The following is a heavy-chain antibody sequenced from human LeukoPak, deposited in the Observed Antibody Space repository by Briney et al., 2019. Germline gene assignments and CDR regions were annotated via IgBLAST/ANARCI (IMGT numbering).Heavy chain of an antibody. J-gene: IGHJ4*02. CDR3: AKGRVTYYYDSSGYYAD. CDR2: IRYDGSNK. D-gene: IGHD3-22*01. V-gene: IGHV3-30*02. Sequence: GGSLRLSCAASGFTFSSYGMHWVRQAPGKGLEWVAFIRYDGSNKYYADSVKGRFTISRDNSKNTLYLQMNSLRAEDTAVYYCAKGRVTYYYDSSGYYADWGQGTLVTVSS. CDR1: GFTFSSYG.